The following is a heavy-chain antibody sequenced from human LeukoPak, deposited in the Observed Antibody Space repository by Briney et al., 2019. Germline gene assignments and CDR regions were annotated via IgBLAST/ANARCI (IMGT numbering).Heavy chain of an antibody. J-gene: IGHJ4*02. CDR2: IQSGGST. CDR3: ARYFYDSSGYAYYFDY. Sequence: GGSLRLSCAAPGFIVRDNYMSWVRQAPGQGLESVSVIQSGGSTYYADSVKGGFTISRDNSKNTVYLQMNSLRAEDTAVYYCARYFYDSSGYAYYFDYWGQGTPATVSS. D-gene: IGHD3-22*01. V-gene: IGHV3-53*01. CDR1: GFIVRDNY.